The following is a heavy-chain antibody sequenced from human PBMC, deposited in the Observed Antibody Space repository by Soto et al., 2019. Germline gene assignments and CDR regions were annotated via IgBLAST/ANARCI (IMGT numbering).Heavy chain of an antibody. CDR2: MNPNSGNT. J-gene: IGHJ4*02. CDR3: ARVLGFGQLLYCDY. D-gene: IGHD3-10*01. CDR1: GYTFTSYD. V-gene: IGHV1-8*01. Sequence: ASVKVSCKASGYTFTSYDMNWVRQATGQGLEWMGWMNPNSGNTGYAQKFQGRVTMTRNTSISTAYMELSSLRSEDTAVYYCARVLGFGQLLYCDYWGQGTLVTVS.